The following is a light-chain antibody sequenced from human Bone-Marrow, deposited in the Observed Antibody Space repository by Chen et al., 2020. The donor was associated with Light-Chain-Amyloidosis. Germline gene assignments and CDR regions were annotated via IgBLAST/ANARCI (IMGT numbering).Light chain of an antibody. V-gene: IGLV3-21*02. CDR3: QVWDRSSNRPV. J-gene: IGLJ3*02. Sequence: SYVLTQPSSVSVAPGQTATIACGGNNIGSTRVHWYQQTPGQAPLLVVHDDSDRPSWIPERLTGSNTGNPATLAISRVEARDEADYYCQVWDRSSNRPVFGGGTKLTVL. CDR2: DDS. CDR1: NIGSTR.